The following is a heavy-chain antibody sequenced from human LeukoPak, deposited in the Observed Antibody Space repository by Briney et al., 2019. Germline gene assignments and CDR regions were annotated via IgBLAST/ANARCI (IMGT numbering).Heavy chain of an antibody. D-gene: IGHD3-9*01. V-gene: IGHV3-30-3*01. CDR3: ASARDDILRGPSSRYYYEIVV. Sequence: GGSLRLSCAASGFTFSSDAMHSLCQAPGKGLEWVAVISYDGSNKYYADSVKGRFTISRDNSKNTLYLQMNSLRAEDTAVYYCASARDDILRGPSSRYYYEIVVWGQGTTVTVSS. CDR1: GFTFSSDA. CDR2: ISYDGSNK. J-gene: IGHJ6*02.